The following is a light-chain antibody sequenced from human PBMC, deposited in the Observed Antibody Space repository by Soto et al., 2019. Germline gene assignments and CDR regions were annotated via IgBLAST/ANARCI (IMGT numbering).Light chain of an antibody. J-gene: IGLJ2*01. Sequence: QSVLTQPPSASGTPGQRVTISCSGSSSNIGSNYVYWYQQLPGTAPKLLIYRNNQRPSGVPDRFSGSKSGTSASLAISGLRSEDEADYYCAAWDDILSGQVVFGGGTKVTVL. CDR1: SSNIGSNY. CDR2: RNN. V-gene: IGLV1-47*01. CDR3: AAWDDILSGQVV.